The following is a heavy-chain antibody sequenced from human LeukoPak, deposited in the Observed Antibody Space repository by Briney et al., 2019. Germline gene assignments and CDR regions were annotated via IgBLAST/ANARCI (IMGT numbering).Heavy chain of an antibody. CDR3: ARDYDRYYMDV. D-gene: IGHD3-3*01. Sequence: GGSLRLSCAASGFTFSSYAMSWVRQTPGKGLEWVSVISGSGGSTHYADSVKGRFTISRDNSKNTLYLQMNSLRAEDTAVYYCARDYDRYYMDVWGKGTTVTVSS. CDR1: GFTFSSYA. J-gene: IGHJ6*03. CDR2: ISGSGGST. V-gene: IGHV3-23*01.